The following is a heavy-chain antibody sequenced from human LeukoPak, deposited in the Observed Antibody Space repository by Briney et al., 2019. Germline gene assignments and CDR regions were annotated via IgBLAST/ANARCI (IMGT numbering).Heavy chain of an antibody. V-gene: IGHV3-30*02. CDR3: AKDRWFGEVGWFDP. J-gene: IGHJ5*02. CDR1: GFTVSTYG. D-gene: IGHD3-10*01. CDR2: IRYDGSNK. Sequence: GGSLRLSCAASGFTVSTYGMHWVRQAPGKGLEWVAFIRYDGSNKYYADSVKGRFTISRDNSKNTLYLQMNSLRAEDTAVYYCAKDRWFGEVGWFDPWGQGTLVTVSS.